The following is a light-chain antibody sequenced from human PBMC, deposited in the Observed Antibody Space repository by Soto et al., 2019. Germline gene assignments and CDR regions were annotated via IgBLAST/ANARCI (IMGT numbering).Light chain of an antibody. J-gene: IGKJ1*01. Sequence: EIVLTQSPGTLSLSPGERATLSCRASQSVSSNYLAWYQQKPGQAPRLLIYAASTRATGIPDRFSGSGSGAGFTLTISRLEPEDFAVYYCQQYGSSPRTFGQGTKVDMK. V-gene: IGKV3-20*01. CDR1: QSVSSNY. CDR3: QQYGSSPRT. CDR2: AAS.